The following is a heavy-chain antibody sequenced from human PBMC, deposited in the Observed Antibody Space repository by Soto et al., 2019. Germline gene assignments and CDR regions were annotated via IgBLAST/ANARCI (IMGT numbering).Heavy chain of an antibody. V-gene: IGHV1-69*01. CDR3: ATTVTRYYYDY. CDR1: GGTFSSYA. Sequence: QVQLVQSGAEVKKPGSSVKVSCKASGGTFSSYAISWVRQAPGQGLEWMGGIIPIFGTANYAQKFQGRVTSTADETRSTAYMELSSLRSEDTAVYYFATTVTRYYYDYWGQGTLVTVSS. CDR2: IIPIFGTA. D-gene: IGHD4-17*01. J-gene: IGHJ4*02.